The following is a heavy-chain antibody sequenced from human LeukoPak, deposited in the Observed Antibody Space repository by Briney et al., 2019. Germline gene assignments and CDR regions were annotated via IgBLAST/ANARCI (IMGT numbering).Heavy chain of an antibody. CDR1: GFTFSSYA. CDR2: ISGSGGST. D-gene: IGHD3-10*01. Sequence: PGGSLRLSCAASGFTFSSYAMSWVRQAPGKGLEWVSAISGSGGSTYYADSVKGRFTISRDNSKNTLYLQMNSLRAEDTAVYHCAKDEGATGWFGSPGNWFDPWGQGTLVTVSS. J-gene: IGHJ5*02. V-gene: IGHV3-23*01. CDR3: AKDEGATGWFGSPGNWFDP.